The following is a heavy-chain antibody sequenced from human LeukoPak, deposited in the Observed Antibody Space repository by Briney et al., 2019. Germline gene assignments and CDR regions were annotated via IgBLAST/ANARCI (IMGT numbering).Heavy chain of an antibody. D-gene: IGHD6-13*01. Sequence: GGSLRLSCKASGFTFGDYAMSWVRQAPGKGLEWVGFIRSRAYGGTTEYAASVKGRFTISRDDSKSIAYLQMNSLKTEDTAVYYCTRVEQQLDYFDYWGQGTLVTVSS. CDR1: GFTFGDYA. CDR2: IRSRAYGGTT. CDR3: TRVEQQLDYFDY. V-gene: IGHV3-49*04. J-gene: IGHJ4*02.